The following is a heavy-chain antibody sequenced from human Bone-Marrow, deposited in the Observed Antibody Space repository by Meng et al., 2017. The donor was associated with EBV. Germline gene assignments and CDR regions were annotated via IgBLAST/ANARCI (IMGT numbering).Heavy chain of an antibody. V-gene: IGHV1-69*01. CDR1: GGTFRSDA. Sequence: QGQGVQHGAEVQKPGSSVKVSCKTSGGTFRSDAISWVRQAPGQGLEWMGGLIPMSDAPHYAQKFQGRVTITADESTSTHYMDLSGLRSEDTAVYYCASESGRGFTPDYWGQGTLVTVSS. CDR2: LIPMSDAP. D-gene: IGHD3-10*01. J-gene: IGHJ4*02. CDR3: ASESGRGFTPDY.